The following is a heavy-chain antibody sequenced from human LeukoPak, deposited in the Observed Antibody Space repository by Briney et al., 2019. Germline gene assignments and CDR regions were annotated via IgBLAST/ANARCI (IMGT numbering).Heavy chain of an antibody. CDR1: GFTFSSYS. CDR3: ARGPPGPREPFDY. J-gene: IGHJ4*02. V-gene: IGHV3-21*01. D-gene: IGHD1-14*01. CDR2: ISSSSSYI. Sequence: PGRSLRLSCAASGFTFSSYSMNWVRQAPGKGLEWVSSISSSSSYIYYADSVKGRFTISRDNAKNSLYLQMNSLRAEDTAVYYCARGPPGPREPFDYWGQGTLVTVSS.